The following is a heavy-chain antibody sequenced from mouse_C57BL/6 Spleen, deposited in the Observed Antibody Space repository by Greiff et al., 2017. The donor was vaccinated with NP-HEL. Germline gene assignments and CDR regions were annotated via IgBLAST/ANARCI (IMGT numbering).Heavy chain of an antibody. Sequence: VQLQQSGAELAKPGASVKLSCKASGYTFTSYWMHWVKQRPGQGLEWIGYINPSSGYTKYNQKFKDKATLTADKSSSTAYMQLSSLTYEDSAVYYCARNPYSNYAMDYWGKEPQSPSPQ. J-gene: IGHJ4*01. CDR3: ARNPYSNYAMDY. CDR1: GYTFTSYW. CDR2: INPSSGYT. V-gene: IGHV1-7*01. D-gene: IGHD2-5*01.